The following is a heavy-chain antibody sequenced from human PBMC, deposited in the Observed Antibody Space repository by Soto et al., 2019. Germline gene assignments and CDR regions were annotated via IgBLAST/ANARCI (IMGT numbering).Heavy chain of an antibody. V-gene: IGHV4-34*01. CDR3: ARDGYSGYDENWFDP. CDR1: GGSFSGYY. CDR2: INHSGST. D-gene: IGHD5-12*01. J-gene: IGHJ5*02. Sequence: SETLSLTCAVYGGSFSGYYWTWIRQPPGTGLEWIGEINHSGSTNYNPSLKSRVTISVDTSKNQFSLKLSSVTAADTAVYYCARDGYSGYDENWFDPWGQGTLVTVSS.